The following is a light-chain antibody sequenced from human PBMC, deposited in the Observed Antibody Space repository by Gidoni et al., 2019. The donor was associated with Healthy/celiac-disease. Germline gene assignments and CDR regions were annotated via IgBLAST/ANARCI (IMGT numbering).Light chain of an antibody. Sequence: TITCRASQGISNYLAWYQQKPGKVPKLLIYAASTLQSGVPSRFSGSGSGTDFTLTISSLQPEDVATYYCQKYNSAPRTFXQXTKVEIK. J-gene: IGKJ1*01. CDR3: QKYNSAPRT. CDR2: AAS. CDR1: QGISNY. V-gene: IGKV1-27*01.